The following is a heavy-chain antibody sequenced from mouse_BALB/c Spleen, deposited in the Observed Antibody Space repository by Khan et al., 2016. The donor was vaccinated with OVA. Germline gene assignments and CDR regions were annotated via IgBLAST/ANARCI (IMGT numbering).Heavy chain of an antibody. CDR3: ARIYGGDFDY. J-gene: IGHJ2*01. V-gene: IGHV3-2*02. CDR2: ISYSGNT. Sequence: EVELVESGPGLVKPSQSLSLTCTVTGYSITSDYAWNWIRQFPGNKLEWMGYISYSGNTKYNPSFKSRISFTRDTSKNQFFLQLNSVTIEDTATYYCARIYGGDFDYWGQGTTLTVSS. D-gene: IGHD1-1*01. CDR1: GYSITSDYA.